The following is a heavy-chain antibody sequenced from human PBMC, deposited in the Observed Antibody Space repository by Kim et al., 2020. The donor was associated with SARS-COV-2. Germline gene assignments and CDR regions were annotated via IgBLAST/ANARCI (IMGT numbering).Heavy chain of an antibody. V-gene: IGHV4-31*03. CDR3: ARVEGIGYDSSFDY. Sequence: SETLSLTCTVSGGSISSGGYYWSWIRQHPGKGLEWIGYIYYSGSTYYNPSLKSRVTISVDTSKNQFSLKLSSVTAADTAVYYCARVEGIGYDSSFDYWGQGTLVTVSS. CDR1: GGSISSGGYY. D-gene: IGHD3-22*01. CDR2: IYYSGST. J-gene: IGHJ4*02.